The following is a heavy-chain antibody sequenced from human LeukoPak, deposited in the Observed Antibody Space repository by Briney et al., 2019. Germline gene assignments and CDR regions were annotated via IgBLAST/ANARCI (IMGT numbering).Heavy chain of an antibody. J-gene: IGHJ4*02. V-gene: IGHV3-48*02. CDR1: GFTFSSCS. CDR3: ARDPQIIVGATNHFDN. D-gene: IGHD1-26*01. CDR2: ISRSSSII. Sequence: GGSLRLSCAASGFTFSSCSMNCVRQAPGKGLEWISYISRSSSIIYYADSVKGRFTISRDNAKNSLYLQMNSLRDEDTAVYYCARDPQIIVGATNHFDNWGQGTLVTVSS.